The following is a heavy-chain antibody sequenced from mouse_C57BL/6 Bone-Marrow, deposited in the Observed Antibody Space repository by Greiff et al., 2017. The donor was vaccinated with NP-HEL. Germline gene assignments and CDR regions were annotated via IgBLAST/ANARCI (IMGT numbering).Heavy chain of an antibody. CDR2: ISNGGGGP. Sequence: EVKLMESGGGLVQPGGSLKLSCAASGFTFSDYYMYWVRQTPEKGLEWVAYISNGGGGPYYPDTVKGRFTISRDNAKNTLYLQMSRLKSEDTAMYYCARGGLGPYFDYWGQGTTLTVSS. CDR1: GFTFSDYY. J-gene: IGHJ2*01. D-gene: IGHD4-1*01. CDR3: ARGGLGPYFDY. V-gene: IGHV5-12*01.